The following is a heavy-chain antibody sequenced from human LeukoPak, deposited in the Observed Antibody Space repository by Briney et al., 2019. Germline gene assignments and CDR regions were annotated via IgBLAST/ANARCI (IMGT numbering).Heavy chain of an antibody. CDR1: GGTFSSYA. V-gene: IGHV1-69*05. J-gene: IGHJ4*02. Sequence: GASVKVSFKASGGTFSSYAISWVRQAPGQGLEWMGGIIPIFGTANYAQKFQGRVTITTDESTSTAYMELSSLRSEDTAVYYCARGGYGDYVFDHWGQGTLVTVSS. CDR2: IIPIFGTA. D-gene: IGHD4-17*01. CDR3: ARGGYGDYVFDH.